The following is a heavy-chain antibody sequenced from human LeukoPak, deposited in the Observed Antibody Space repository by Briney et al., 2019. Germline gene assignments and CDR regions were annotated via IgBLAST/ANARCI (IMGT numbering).Heavy chain of an antibody. Sequence: GGSLRLSCEASGFTFRNYYISWFRQAPGKGLEWVSWISADGNIIRYADSVKGRFIISRDNSKNTLYLQMNSLRAEDTAVYYCHCSGGNCYKPWGQGTLVTVSS. J-gene: IGHJ5*02. CDR1: GFTFRNYY. CDR3: HCSGGNCYKP. CDR2: ISADGNII. D-gene: IGHD2-15*01. V-gene: IGHV3-23*01.